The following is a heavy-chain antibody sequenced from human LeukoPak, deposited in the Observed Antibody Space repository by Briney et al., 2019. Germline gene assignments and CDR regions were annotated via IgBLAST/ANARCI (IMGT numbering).Heavy chain of an antibody. Sequence: SETLSLTCTVSGGSTSSSSYYWGWIRQPPGKGLEWIGCIYYSGSTSYNPSLKSRVTISVDTSKNQFSLKLSSVTAADTAVYYCARGPDCGGDCLSIYSSCSGFDIWGQGTMVTVSS. V-gene: IGHV4-39*07. J-gene: IGHJ3*02. CDR2: IYYSGST. CDR3: ARGPDCGGDCLSIYSSCSGFDI. D-gene: IGHD2-21*02. CDR1: GGSTSSSSYY.